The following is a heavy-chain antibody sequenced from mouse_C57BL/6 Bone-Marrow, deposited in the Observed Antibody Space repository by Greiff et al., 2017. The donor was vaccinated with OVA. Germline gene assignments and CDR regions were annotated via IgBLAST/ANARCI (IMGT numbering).Heavy chain of an antibody. D-gene: IGHD1-1*01. CDR1: GYAFSSSW. V-gene: IGHV1-82*01. Sequence: VQVVESGPELVKPGASVKISCKASGYAFSSSWMNWVKQRPGKGLEWIGRIYPGDGDTNYNGKFKGKATLTADKSSSTAYMQLSSLTSEDSAVYFCAISSPFAYWGQGTLVTVSA. J-gene: IGHJ3*01. CDR2: IYPGDGDT. CDR3: AISSPFAY.